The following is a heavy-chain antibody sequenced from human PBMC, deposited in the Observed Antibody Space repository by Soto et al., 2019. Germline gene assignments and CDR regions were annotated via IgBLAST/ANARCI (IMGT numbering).Heavy chain of an antibody. CDR3: ARPKGSYSSGYYYFDY. D-gene: IGHD6-19*01. CDR1: GGTFSTYA. V-gene: IGHV1-69*13. Sequence: SVKVSCKTSGGTFSTYAIYWVRQAPGQGLEWMGAIIPLFGTADYAQKFQGRVTITADESTSTAYMELGSLRSEDTAVYYCARPKGSYSSGYYYFDYWGQGTLVTVSS. J-gene: IGHJ4*02. CDR2: IIPLFGTA.